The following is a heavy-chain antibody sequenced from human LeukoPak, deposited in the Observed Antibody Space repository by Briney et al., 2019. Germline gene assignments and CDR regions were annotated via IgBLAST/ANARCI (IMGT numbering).Heavy chain of an antibody. V-gene: IGHV4-39*07. CDR2: IYYSGST. CDR3: ARDPARDYYGSGSPPGY. CDR1: GGSISSSSYY. J-gene: IGHJ4*02. D-gene: IGHD3-10*01. Sequence: PSETLSLTCTVSGGSISSSSYYWGWIHQPPGKGLEWIGSIYYSGSTYYNPSLKSRVTISVDTSKNQFSLKLSSVTAADTAVYYCARDPARDYYGSGSPPGYWGQGTLVTVSS.